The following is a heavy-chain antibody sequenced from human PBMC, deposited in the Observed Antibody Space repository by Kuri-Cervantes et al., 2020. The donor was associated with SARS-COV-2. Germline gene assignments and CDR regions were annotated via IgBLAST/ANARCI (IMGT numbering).Heavy chain of an antibody. CDR2: IRSKANSYAT. V-gene: IGHV3-73*01. Sequence: GESLEISCAASGFTFSGSAMHWVRQASGKGLEWVGCIRSKANSYATAYAASVKGRFTISRDDSKNTAYLQMNSLKTEDTAVYYCARDAHMVRFLEWLLTFGYFDLGGRGTLVTVSS. CDR3: ARDAHMVRFLEWLLTFGYFDL. D-gene: IGHD3-3*01. CDR1: GFTFSGSA. J-gene: IGHJ2*01.